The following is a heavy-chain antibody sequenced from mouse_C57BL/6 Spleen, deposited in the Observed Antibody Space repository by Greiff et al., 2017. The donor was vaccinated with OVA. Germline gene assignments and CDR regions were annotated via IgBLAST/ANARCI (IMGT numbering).Heavy chain of an antibody. Sequence: SGAELVRPGASVTLSCKASGYTFTDYEMHWVKQTPVHGLEWIGAIDPETGGTAYNQKFKGKAILTADKSSSTAYMELRSLTSEDSAVYYCTRDYGSSYWYFDVWGTGTTVTVSS. J-gene: IGHJ1*03. CDR2: IDPETGGT. D-gene: IGHD1-1*01. CDR1: GYTFTDYE. CDR3: TRDYGSSYWYFDV. V-gene: IGHV1-15*01.